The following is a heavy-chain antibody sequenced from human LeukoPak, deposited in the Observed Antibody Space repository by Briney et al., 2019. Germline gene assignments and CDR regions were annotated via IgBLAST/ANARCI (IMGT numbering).Heavy chain of an antibody. V-gene: IGHV4-31*03. CDR3: VSDRNY. CDR2: VYPGATT. Sequence: SETLSLTCSVSGGSLSYPGYSWSWIRQQSGRGLEWLGYVYPGATTSYNPSLRSRVTISADTSKNQFYLQLTSVTAADTAVYYCVSDRNYWGRGMLVTVSS. CDR1: GGSLSYPGYS. J-gene: IGHJ4*02.